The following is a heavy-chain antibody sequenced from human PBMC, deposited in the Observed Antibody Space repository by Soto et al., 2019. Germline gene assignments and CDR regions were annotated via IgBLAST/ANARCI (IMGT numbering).Heavy chain of an antibody. Sequence: ASVKVSCKASGYTFTSYYMHWVRQAPGQGLEWMGIINPSGGSTSYAQKFQGRVTMTRDTSTTTAYMEMRSLRSEDTAVYYCARDWNCIGDSCSDVFDIWGQGTMVTVSS. J-gene: IGHJ3*02. V-gene: IGHV1-46*01. CDR3: ARDWNCIGDSCSDVFDI. CDR2: INPSGGST. CDR1: GYTFTSYY. D-gene: IGHD2-15*01.